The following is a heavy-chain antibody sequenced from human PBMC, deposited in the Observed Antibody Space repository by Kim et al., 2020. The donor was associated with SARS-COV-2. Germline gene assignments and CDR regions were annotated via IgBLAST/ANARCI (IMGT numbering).Heavy chain of an antibody. J-gene: IGHJ1*01. CDR3: ARHGGRAAAGGYFQH. D-gene: IGHD6-13*01. V-gene: IGHV4-39*01. Sequence: PSLQSRFTHSRDKSKNPLYLKLSCVTAEDTAVYYCARHGGRAAAGGYFQHWGQGTLVTVSS.